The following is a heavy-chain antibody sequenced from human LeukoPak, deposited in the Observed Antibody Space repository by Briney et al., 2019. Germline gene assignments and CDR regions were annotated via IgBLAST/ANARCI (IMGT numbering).Heavy chain of an antibody. Sequence: SETLSLTCAVYGGSFSGYYWSWIRQPPGKGLEWIGYIYYSGSTNYNPSLKSRVTISVDTSKNQFSLKLSSVTAADTAVYYCARGYSSNYYYYMDVWGKGTTVTVSS. V-gene: IGHV4-59*01. D-gene: IGHD5-18*01. CDR2: IYYSGST. CDR1: GGSFSGYY. J-gene: IGHJ6*03. CDR3: ARGYSSNYYYYMDV.